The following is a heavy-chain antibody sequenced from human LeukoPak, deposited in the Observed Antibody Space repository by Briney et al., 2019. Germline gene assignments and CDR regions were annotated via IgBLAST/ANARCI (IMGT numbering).Heavy chain of an antibody. Sequence: GGSLRLSCAASGFTFSIHAMSWVRQAPGKGLEWVSAISGSGGSTYYADSVKGRFTISRDNSKDTLYLQMNSLRAEDTAVYYCAKSGWNYGDYFDYWGQGTLVTVSS. J-gene: IGHJ4*02. CDR3: AKSGWNYGDYFDY. CDR1: GFTFSIHA. D-gene: IGHD1-7*01. V-gene: IGHV3-23*01. CDR2: ISGSGGST.